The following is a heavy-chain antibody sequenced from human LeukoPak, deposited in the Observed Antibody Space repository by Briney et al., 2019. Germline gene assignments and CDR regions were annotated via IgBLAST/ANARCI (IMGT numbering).Heavy chain of an antibody. D-gene: IGHD5-18*01. CDR3: ARVDTVMAYYFDL. J-gene: IGHJ4*02. CDR1: GFTFDDYG. V-gene: IGHV3-20*04. Sequence: PGGSLRLSCAASGFTFDDYGMSWVRQAPGKGLEWVSDINWNGGSTGYADSVMGRFTISRHNSRNTLYLQMNSLRAEDTAVYYCARVDTVMAYYFDLWGQGTLVTVSS. CDR2: INWNGGST.